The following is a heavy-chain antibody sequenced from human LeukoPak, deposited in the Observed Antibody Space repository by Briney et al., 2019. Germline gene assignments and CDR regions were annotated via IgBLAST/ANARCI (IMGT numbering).Heavy chain of an antibody. Sequence: PGGSLRLSCAASEFTFTNFWMSWVRQAPGKGLEWVANTNRDGSEKYYVDSVKGRVTISRDNSKDTLYLQMNSLRAEDTAVYYCAQASPHYYDSSGYLGSPYWGQGTLVTVSS. V-gene: IGHV3-7*03. CDR1: EFTFTNFW. J-gene: IGHJ4*02. CDR2: TNRDGSEK. CDR3: AQASPHYYDSSGYLGSPY. D-gene: IGHD3-22*01.